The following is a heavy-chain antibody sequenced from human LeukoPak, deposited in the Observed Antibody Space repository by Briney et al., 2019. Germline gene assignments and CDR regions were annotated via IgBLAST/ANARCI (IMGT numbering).Heavy chain of an antibody. V-gene: IGHV3-7*04. Sequence: TGGSLRLPCSACGFTFSSYCVIWVRQAPGKGLEWVANIEQHGNEQYYMDSVKGRFTISRDNAKNSLYLEMNSLRAEDTAVYYCAGGDYYGSGSARRHWFDPWGQGTLVTVSS. J-gene: IGHJ5*02. CDR3: AGGDYYGSGSARRHWFDP. CDR2: IEQHGNEQ. CDR1: GFTFSSYC. D-gene: IGHD3-10*01.